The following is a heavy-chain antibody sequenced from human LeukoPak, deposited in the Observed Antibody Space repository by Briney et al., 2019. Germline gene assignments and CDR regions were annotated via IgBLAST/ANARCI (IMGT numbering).Heavy chain of an antibody. Sequence: GESLRLSCAASGFTFSSYSMNWVRQAPGKGLEWVSSISSSSSYIYYADSVKGRFTISRDNARNSLYLQMNSLRAEDTAVYYCARVSIDDDDAFDIWGQGTMVTVSS. J-gene: IGHJ3*02. D-gene: IGHD1-1*01. V-gene: IGHV3-21*01. CDR1: GFTFSSYS. CDR3: ARVSIDDDDAFDI. CDR2: ISSSSSYI.